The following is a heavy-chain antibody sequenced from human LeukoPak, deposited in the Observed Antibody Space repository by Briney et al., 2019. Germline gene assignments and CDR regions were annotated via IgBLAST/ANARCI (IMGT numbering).Heavy chain of an antibody. CDR2: ISSSGSTI. CDR1: GFTFSSYE. Sequence: GGSLRLSCAASGFTFSSYEMNWVRQAPGKGLEWVSYISSSGSTIYYADSVKGRFTISRDNAENSLYLQMNSLRADDTAVYYCARFFDKGAAVDHWGQGTLVTVSS. J-gene: IGHJ4*02. D-gene: IGHD6-13*01. CDR3: ARFFDKGAAVDH. V-gene: IGHV3-48*03.